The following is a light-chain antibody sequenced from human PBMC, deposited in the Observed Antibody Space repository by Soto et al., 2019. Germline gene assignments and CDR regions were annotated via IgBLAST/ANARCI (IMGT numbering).Light chain of an antibody. CDR3: AAWDDSLNGYV. CDR2: NNN. CDR1: TSNIGSNT. V-gene: IGLV1-44*01. J-gene: IGLJ1*01. Sequence: QPVLTQPPSASGTPGQGVPISCSGITSNIGSNTVNWYQQLPGTAPKLLIYNNNQRPSGVPDRFSGSKSGTSASLVIGGLQSEDEADYYCAAWDDSLNGYVFGTGTKLTVL.